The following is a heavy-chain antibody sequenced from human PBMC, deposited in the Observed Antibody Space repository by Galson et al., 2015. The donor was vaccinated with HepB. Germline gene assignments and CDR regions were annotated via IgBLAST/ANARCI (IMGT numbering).Heavy chain of an antibody. D-gene: IGHD3-10*01. CDR3: AGYYYGSGNPYYYMDV. CDR1: GYTFTSYG. J-gene: IGHJ6*03. Sequence: SVKVSCKASGYTFTSYGISWVRQAPGQGLEWMGWISAYNGNTNYAQKLQGRVTMTTDTSTSTAYMELRSLRSDDTAVYYCAGYYYGSGNPYYYMDVWGKGTTVTVSS. V-gene: IGHV1-18*01. CDR2: ISAYNGNT.